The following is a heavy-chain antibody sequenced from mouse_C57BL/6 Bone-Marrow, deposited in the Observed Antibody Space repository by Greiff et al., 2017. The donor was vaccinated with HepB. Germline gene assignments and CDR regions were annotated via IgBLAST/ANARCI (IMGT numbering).Heavy chain of an antibody. CDR2: IDPSDSYT. CDR1: GYTFTSYW. CDR3: ARDSLY. Sequence: QVQLQQPGAELVKPGASVKLSCKASGYTFTSYWMQWVKQRPGQGLEWIGEIDPSDSYTNYNQKFKGKATLTVDTASRTAYMQLSSLTSEDSAVYYCARDSLYWGQGTLVTVSA. J-gene: IGHJ3*01. D-gene: IGHD3-2*01. V-gene: IGHV1-50*01.